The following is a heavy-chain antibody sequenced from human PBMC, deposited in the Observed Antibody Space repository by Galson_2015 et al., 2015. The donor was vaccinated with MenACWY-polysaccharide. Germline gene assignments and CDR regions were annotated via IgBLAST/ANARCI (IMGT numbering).Heavy chain of an antibody. V-gene: IGHV4-59*01. CDR2: ISDSGST. CDR3: ARRYSQVANSFDS. D-gene: IGHD5-18*01. CDR1: GGSISTYY. Sequence: SETLSLTCTVSGGSISTYYWSWIRQPPGKGLEWFGHISDSGSTNYNPSLRSRVTISVDTSKNQFSLKLTSVTAADTAVYYCARRYSQVANSFDSWGQGTLGTVSS. J-gene: IGHJ5*01.